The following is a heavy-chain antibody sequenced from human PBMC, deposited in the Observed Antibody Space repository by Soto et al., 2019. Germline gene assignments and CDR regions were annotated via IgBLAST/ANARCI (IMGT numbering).Heavy chain of an antibody. CDR2: ISYDGSNK. D-gene: IGHD3-3*01. J-gene: IGHJ6*02. V-gene: IGHV3-30*18. CDR1: GFTFSSYG. CDR3: AKELQSADDFWSGYWGYYYYGMDV. Sequence: PGGSLRLSCAASGFTFSSYGIHWVRQAPGKGLEWVAVISYDGSNKYYADSVKGRFTISRDNSKNTLYLQMNSLRAEDTAVYYCAKELQSADDFWSGYWGYYYYGMDVWGQGTTVTVSS.